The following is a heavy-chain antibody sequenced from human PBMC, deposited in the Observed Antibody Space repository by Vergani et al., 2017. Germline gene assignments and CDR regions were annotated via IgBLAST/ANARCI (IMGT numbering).Heavy chain of an antibody. CDR1: GYTFPSYY. J-gene: IGHJ6*02. V-gene: IGHV1-46*01. Sequence: QVQLVQSGAEVKKPGASVKVSCKASGYTFPSYYMHWVRQAPGQGLEWMGIINPSGGSTSYAQKFQGRVTMTRDTSTSTVYMELSSLRSEDTTVYYCAREMVVTRMTGEKVDHYYYYGMDVWGQGTTVTVSS. D-gene: IGHD4-23*01. CDR3: AREMVVTRMTGEKVDHYYYYGMDV. CDR2: INPSGGST.